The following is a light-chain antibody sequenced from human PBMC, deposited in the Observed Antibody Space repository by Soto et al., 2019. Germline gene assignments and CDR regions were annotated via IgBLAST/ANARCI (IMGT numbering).Light chain of an antibody. V-gene: IGKV1-5*01. CDR1: QSISSW. CDR3: QQYNSYSFT. CDR2: DAS. J-gene: IGKJ3*01. Sequence: DIQMSQSPSTLSASVGDRVTITCRASQSISSWLAWYQQKPGKAPKLLIYDASRLESGVPSRFSGSGSGTEFTLTISSLQPDDFATYYCQQYNSYSFTVGPGTKVDIK.